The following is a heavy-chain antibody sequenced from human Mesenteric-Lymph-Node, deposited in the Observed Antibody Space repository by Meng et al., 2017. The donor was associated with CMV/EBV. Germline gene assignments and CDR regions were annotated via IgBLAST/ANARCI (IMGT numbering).Heavy chain of an antibody. CDR3: SRGGRGSSSKWFDP. D-gene: IGHD6-6*01. J-gene: IGHJ5*02. CDR1: GVTVSSNCAA. CDR2: TYYWPKWYN. V-gene: IGHV6-1*01. Sequence: SCAFSGVTVSSNCAAWNWSRQSPSRGIEWLGRTYYWPKWYNDYAVSVKSRITINLDTSKNQFSLQLNSVIPEDTAMYYCSRGGRGSSSKWFDPWGQGIPVTVSS.